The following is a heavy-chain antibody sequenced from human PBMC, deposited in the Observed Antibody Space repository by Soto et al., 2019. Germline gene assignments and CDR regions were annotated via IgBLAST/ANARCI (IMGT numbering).Heavy chain of an antibody. Sequence: EVPLVESGGGLVQPGRSLRLSCTGFGFTFGDYAMSWFRQAPGKGLEWVGFIRSKPYGGTPEYAASVKGRFTISRDDSKSIASLQMNSLKIEDTAVYYCTRGGSLQWLVPEDYWGQGTLVTVSS. V-gene: IGHV3-49*03. CDR2: IRSKPYGGTP. J-gene: IGHJ4*02. D-gene: IGHD6-19*01. CDR3: TRGGSLQWLVPEDY. CDR1: GFTFGDYA.